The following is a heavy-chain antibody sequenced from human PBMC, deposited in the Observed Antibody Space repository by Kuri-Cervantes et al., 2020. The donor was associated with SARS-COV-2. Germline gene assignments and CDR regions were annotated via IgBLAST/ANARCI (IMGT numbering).Heavy chain of an antibody. CDR1: GFTFSSYA. CDR3: ARMMMYGGFLGRPLAY. CDR2: ISYDGSNK. Sequence: GESLKISCAASGFTFSSYAMHWVRQAPGKGLEWVAVISYDGSNKYYADSVKGRFTISRDNSKNTLYLQMNSLRAEDTAVYYCARMMMYGGFLGRPLAYWGQGTLVTVSS. J-gene: IGHJ4*02. D-gene: IGHD2-8*01. V-gene: IGHV3-30-3*01.